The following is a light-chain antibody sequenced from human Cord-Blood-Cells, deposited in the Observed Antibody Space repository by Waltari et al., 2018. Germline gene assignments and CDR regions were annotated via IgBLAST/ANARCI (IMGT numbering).Light chain of an antibody. CDR1: KLGDKY. V-gene: IGLV3-1*01. Sequence: SYELTQPPSGSVSPGQTASITCSGDKLGDKYACWYRQKPGQSPVLVIYQDSKWPSGIPERFSGSNSGNTATLTISGTQAMDEADYYCQAWDSSTYVFGTGTKVTVL. CDR3: QAWDSSTYV. J-gene: IGLJ1*01. CDR2: QDS.